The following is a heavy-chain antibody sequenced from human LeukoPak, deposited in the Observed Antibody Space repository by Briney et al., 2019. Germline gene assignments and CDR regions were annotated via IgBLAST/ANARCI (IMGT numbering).Heavy chain of an antibody. CDR1: GGSISSGGYY. Sequence: PSETLSLTCTVSGGSISSGGYYWSWIRQPPGKGLEWIGYIYHSGSTYYNPSLKSRVTISVDRSKNQFSLKLSSVTAADTAVYYCARGYGGSYYYDYWGQGTPVTVSS. D-gene: IGHD1-26*01. J-gene: IGHJ4*02. CDR3: ARGYGGSYYYDY. CDR2: IYHSGST. V-gene: IGHV4-30-2*01.